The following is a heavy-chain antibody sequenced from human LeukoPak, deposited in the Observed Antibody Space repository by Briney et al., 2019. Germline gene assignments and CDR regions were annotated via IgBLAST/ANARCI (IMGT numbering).Heavy chain of an antibody. V-gene: IGHV1-69*01. CDR1: GGTFSSYA. CDR2: IIPIFGTA. CDR3: AIDVSTMVRGVIIPWFDP. J-gene: IGHJ5*02. D-gene: IGHD3-10*01. Sequence: RGASVKVSCKASGGTFSSYAISWVRQAPGQGVAWMGGIIPIFGTANYAQKFQGRVTITADESTSTAYMELSSLRSEDTAVYYCAIDVSTMVRGVIIPWFDPWGQGTLVTVSS.